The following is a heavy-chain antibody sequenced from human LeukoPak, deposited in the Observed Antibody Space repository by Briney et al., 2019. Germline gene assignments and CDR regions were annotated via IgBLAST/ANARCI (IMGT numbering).Heavy chain of an antibody. CDR1: GGSISSHC. J-gene: IGHJ5*02. CDR3: ARAVGSSWRGSWFDP. V-gene: IGHV4-59*11. D-gene: IGHD6-13*01. CDR2: IYYSGST. Sequence: SETLSLTCTVSGGSISSHCWSWIRQPPGKGLEWIGYIYYSGSTNYNPSLKSRVTISVDTSKNQFSLKLSSVTAADTAVYYCARAVGSSWRGSWFDPWGQGTLVTVSS.